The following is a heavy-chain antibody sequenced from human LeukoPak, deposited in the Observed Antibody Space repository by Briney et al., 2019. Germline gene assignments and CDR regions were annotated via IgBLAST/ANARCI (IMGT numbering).Heavy chain of an antibody. D-gene: IGHD3-10*01. CDR2: ISYDGSNK. J-gene: IGHJ4*02. Sequence: GRSLRLSCAASGFTFSSYAMHWVRQAPGKGLERVAVISYDGSNKYYADSVKGRFTISRDDSKNTLYLQMNSLRAEDTAVYYCARDGGYYGSGSYYNPSYWGQGTLVTVSS. CDR3: ARDGGYYGSGSYYNPSY. V-gene: IGHV3-30-3*01. CDR1: GFTFSSYA.